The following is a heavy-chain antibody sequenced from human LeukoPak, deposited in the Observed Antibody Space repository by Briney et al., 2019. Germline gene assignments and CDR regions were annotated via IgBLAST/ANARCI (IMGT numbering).Heavy chain of an antibody. Sequence: SETLSLTCAVYGGFFSGYYWSWLRQPPGKGLEWFGEINHSGSTNYNPSLKSRVTISVDTSKNQFSLMLSSVTAADTAVYYYTRGPRETGEDQNPSRYHYYYIDVRGKVATVTVSS. V-gene: IGHV4-34*01. D-gene: IGHD1-14*01. CDR3: TRGPRETGEDQNPSRYHYYYIDV. CDR2: INHSGST. J-gene: IGHJ6*03. CDR1: GGFFSGYY.